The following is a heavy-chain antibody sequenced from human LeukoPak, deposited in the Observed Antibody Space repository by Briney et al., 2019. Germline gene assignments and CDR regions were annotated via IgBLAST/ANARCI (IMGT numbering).Heavy chain of an antibody. CDR2: VYYTGST. V-gene: IGHV4-59*01. Sequence: SEPVSLICTVSGGSISTYYGSWLRQPPGKGVEGIGYVYYTGSTNNNPSVKSRVTISVHTSKNQCSLRLSFVTAADTAVYYCARVGEGSFDIWGQGTLVTVSS. CDR1: GGSISTYY. CDR3: ARVGEGSFDI. J-gene: IGHJ3*02. D-gene: IGHD3-16*01.